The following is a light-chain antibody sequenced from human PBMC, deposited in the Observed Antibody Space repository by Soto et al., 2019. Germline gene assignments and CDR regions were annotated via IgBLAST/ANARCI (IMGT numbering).Light chain of an antibody. CDR1: ISDVGGYNY. CDR2: EVT. J-gene: IGLJ1*01. CDR3: ASYAGGNKV. Sequence: QSVLTQPASVSGSPGQSITISCIGIISDVGGYNYVSWYQQHPGKAPKLMIYEVTKRPSGVPDRFSGSKSGNTASLTVSGLLPEDEADYYCASYAGGNKVFGTGTKVTVL. V-gene: IGLV2-8*01.